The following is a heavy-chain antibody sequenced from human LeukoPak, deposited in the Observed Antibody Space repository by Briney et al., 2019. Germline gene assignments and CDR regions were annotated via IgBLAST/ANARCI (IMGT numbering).Heavy chain of an antibody. CDR3: ARAIAVAAFDY. CDR2: INPNSGDT. J-gene: IGHJ4*02. D-gene: IGHD6-19*01. Sequence: ASLKVSCKASGYTFTGYYMHWVRQTPGQGLERMGWINPNSGDTNYAQKFQGRVTMTRDTSISTAYMELSRLRSDDTAVYYCARAIAVAAFDYWGQGTLVTVSS. V-gene: IGHV1-2*02. CDR1: GYTFTGYY.